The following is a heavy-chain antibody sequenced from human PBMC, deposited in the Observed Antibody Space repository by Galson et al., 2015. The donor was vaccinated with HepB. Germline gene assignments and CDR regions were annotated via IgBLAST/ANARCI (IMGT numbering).Heavy chain of an antibody. CDR3: ARLRVLPDGYNPNSDY. J-gene: IGHJ4*02. D-gene: IGHD5-24*01. CDR1: GDSMSRSNYY. Sequence: SETLSLTCTVSGDSMSRSNYYWGWVRQPPGKGLEWIGSIYYTGSTYYDPSLKSRITMFVDTSKNQFSLRLGSVTAADTAVYFCARLRVLPDGYNPNSDYWGQGTLVTVSS. V-gene: IGHV4-39*01. CDR2: IYYTGST.